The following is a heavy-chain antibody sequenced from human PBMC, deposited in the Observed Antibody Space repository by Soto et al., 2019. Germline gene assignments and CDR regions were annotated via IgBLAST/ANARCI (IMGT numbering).Heavy chain of an antibody. CDR3: ARVSNRVDTAMVREPDFDY. J-gene: IGHJ4*02. CDR1: GGSISSGGYY. D-gene: IGHD5-18*01. CDR2: IYYSGST. V-gene: IGHV4-31*03. Sequence: QVQLQESGPGLVKPSQTLSLTCTVSGGSISSGGYYWSWIRQHPGKGLEWIGYIYYSGSTYYNPSLKGRVTISVDTSKNQFSLKLSSVTAEDTAVYYCARVSNRVDTAMVREPDFDYWGQGTLVTVSS.